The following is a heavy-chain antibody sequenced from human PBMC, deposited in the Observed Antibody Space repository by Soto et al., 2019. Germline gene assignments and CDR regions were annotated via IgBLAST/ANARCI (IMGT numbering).Heavy chain of an antibody. J-gene: IGHJ3*02. V-gene: IGHV6-1*01. CDR1: GDSVSSNSAA. Sequence: SQTLSLTCAISGDSVSSNSAAWNWIRQSPSRGLEWLVRTYYRPKWNNDYAVSVKSRITINSDTSKNQFYLQLNSVTPEDTAVYYCARDATWGSGAFDIWGQGTMVTVSS. CDR3: ARDATWGSGAFDI. CDR2: TYYRPKWNN. D-gene: IGHD7-27*01.